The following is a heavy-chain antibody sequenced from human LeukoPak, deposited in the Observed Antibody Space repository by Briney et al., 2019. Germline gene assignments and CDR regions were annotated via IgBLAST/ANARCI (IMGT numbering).Heavy chain of an antibody. J-gene: IGHJ4*02. Sequence: SQTLSLTCTVSGGSISSGGYYWSWIRQHPGKGLEWIGYIYYSGSTYYNPSLKSRVTISVDTSKNQFSLKLSSVTAADTAVYYCARVGSAYGDHGSLDYWGQGTLVTVSS. V-gene: IGHV4-31*03. CDR1: GGSISSGGYY. CDR2: IYYSGST. D-gene: IGHD4-17*01. CDR3: ARVGSAYGDHGSLDY.